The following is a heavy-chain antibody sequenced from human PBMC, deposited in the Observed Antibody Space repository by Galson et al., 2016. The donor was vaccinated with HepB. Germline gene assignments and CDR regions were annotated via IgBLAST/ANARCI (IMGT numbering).Heavy chain of an antibody. CDR3: ARPYTYYFGSGSYFDVLHYGMDV. CDR1: GFRFSDYN. CDR2: IRASSGTI. J-gene: IGHJ6*02. V-gene: IGHV3-48*01. Sequence: SLRLSCAASGFRFSDYNMNWVRQAPGRGLEWVAYIRASSGTIYYADSVKGRFTISRDNANNSLSLQMKSLRAEDTAFYYCARPYTYYFGSGSYFDVLHYGMDVWGQGTTVTVSS. D-gene: IGHD3-10*01.